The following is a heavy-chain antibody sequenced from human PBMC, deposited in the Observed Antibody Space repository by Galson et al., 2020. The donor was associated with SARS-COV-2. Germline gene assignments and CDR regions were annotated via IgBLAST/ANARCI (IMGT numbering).Heavy chain of an antibody. Sequence: PETLSLTCTVSGGSISSYYWSWIRQPPGKGLEWIGYIHHSGASYYNPSLKSRVTISLDTSKNQFSLKGTSVTAADTAFYYGARVAMEPQFSIQHWGQGTLVTGSS. CDR3: ARVAMEPQFSIQH. J-gene: IGHJ1*01. V-gene: IGHV4-59*04. CDR2: IHHSGAS. D-gene: IGHD1-1*01. CDR1: GGSISSYY.